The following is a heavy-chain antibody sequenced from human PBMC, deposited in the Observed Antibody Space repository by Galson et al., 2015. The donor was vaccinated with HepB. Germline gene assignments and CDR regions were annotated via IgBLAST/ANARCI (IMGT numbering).Heavy chain of an antibody. J-gene: IGHJ4*02. CDR1: GITFSLYA. D-gene: IGHD2-2*01. V-gene: IGHV3-64D*06. CDR2: ISDDATST. CDR3: VKGGIVVEPAGMPFSRGH. Sequence: SLRLSCAASGITFSLYAMHWVRQAPGKSLEYVSGISDDATSTYYADSVKGRMTISRDNSKNILYLQMSSLRVEDTAVYYCVKGGIVVEPAGMPFSRGHWGQGTLVTVTS.